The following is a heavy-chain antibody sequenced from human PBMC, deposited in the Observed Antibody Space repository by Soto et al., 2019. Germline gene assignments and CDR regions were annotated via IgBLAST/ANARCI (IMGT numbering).Heavy chain of an antibody. J-gene: IGHJ4*02. Sequence: GVSLRLSCAASGLTFSNYWMSWVRQAPGKGLEWVANIKQDGSENYYVDSVNGRFTTSRDNTKNSFYLQINSLRAEDTAVYYCARDHINGWKFDYWGRGTLVTVSS. D-gene: IGHD6-19*01. V-gene: IGHV3-7*01. CDR2: IKQDGSEN. CDR3: ARDHINGWKFDY. CDR1: GLTFSNYW.